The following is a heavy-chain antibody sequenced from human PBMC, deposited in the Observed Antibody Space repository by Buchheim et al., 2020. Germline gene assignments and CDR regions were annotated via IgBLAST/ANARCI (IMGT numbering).Heavy chain of an antibody. CDR2: INPNSGGT. V-gene: IGHV1-2*04. J-gene: IGHJ6*02. CDR1: GYTFTGYY. D-gene: IGHD2-2*01. CDR3: ARSIACSSTSCYDRRYYYYGMDV. Sequence: QVQLVQSGAEVKKPGASVKVSCKASGYTFTGYYMHWVRQAPGQGLEWMGWINPNSGGTNYAQKFQGWVTMTRDTSISTAYMELSRLRSDDTAVYYCARSIACSSTSCYDRRYYYYGMDVWGQGTT.